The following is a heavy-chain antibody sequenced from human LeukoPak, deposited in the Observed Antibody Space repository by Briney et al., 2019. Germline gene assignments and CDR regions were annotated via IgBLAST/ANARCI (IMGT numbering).Heavy chain of an antibody. CDR2: ISYDGSNK. J-gene: IGHJ4*02. Sequence: TGRSLRLSCAASGFTFSCYAMHWVRQAPGKGLEWVAVISYDGSNKYYADSVKGRFTISRDNSKNTLYLQMNSLRAEDTAVYYCAKGVLGYCSSTSCSRSNFDYWGQGTLVTVSS. V-gene: IGHV3-30*04. CDR3: AKGVLGYCSSTSCSRSNFDY. CDR1: GFTFSCYA. D-gene: IGHD2-2*01.